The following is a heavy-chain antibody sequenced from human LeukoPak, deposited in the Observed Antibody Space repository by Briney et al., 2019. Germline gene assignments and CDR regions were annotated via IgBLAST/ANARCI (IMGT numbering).Heavy chain of an antibody. Sequence: GASLRLCCAASGFTFTTYAVYWVRQAPEKGLEWGSAISGDGTFIYYVESVKGRFTISRDNSKSTVYLQMNSLRAEDTAIYYCARVDGSSLSRARFDYWGPGTLVTVSP. CDR2: ISGDGTFI. D-gene: IGHD6-6*01. J-gene: IGHJ4*02. CDR3: ARVDGSSLSRARFDY. CDR1: GFTFTTYA. V-gene: IGHV3-23*01.